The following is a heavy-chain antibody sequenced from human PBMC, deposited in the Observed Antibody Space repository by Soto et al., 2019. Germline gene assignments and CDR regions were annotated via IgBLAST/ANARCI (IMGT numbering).Heavy chain of an antibody. CDR2: LYYCGST. CDR1: GGSINSYY. CDR3: AWHRSGYDLL. J-gene: IGHJ4*02. V-gene: IGHV4-59*01. D-gene: IGHD5-12*01. Sequence: KSWETLSLTCTVSGGSINSYYWSWIRQPPGQGLEWMGFLYYCGSTNYNPSLKGRVTMSLDASTSQFSLKLSSGTAAPTAGSFCAWHRSGYDLLWGPGTLVHRF.